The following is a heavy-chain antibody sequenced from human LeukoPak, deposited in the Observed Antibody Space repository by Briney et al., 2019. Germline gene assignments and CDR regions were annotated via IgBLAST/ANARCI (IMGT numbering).Heavy chain of an antibody. V-gene: IGHV3-48*01. CDR1: GFSFSRYN. Sequence: GGSLRLSCAASGFSFSRYNMNWVRQAPGKGLEWVAYITGSSSSIYYADSVKGRFTISRDNSKNTLYLQMGSLRAEDMAVYYCARAPVSRYYYYGMDVWGQGTTVTVSS. D-gene: IGHD6-19*01. J-gene: IGHJ6*02. CDR3: ARAPVSRYYYYGMDV. CDR2: ITGSSSSI.